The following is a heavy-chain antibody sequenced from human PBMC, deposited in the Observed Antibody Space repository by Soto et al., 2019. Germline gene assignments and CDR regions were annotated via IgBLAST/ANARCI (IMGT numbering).Heavy chain of an antibody. Sequence: SETLSLTCTVSGGSISSGGYYRSWIRQHPGKGLEWIGYIYYSGSTYYNPSLKSRVTISVDTSKNQFSLKLSSVTAADTAVYYCARDRRIAAAGGAHDAFDIWGQGIMVTVSS. CDR1: GGSISSGGYY. CDR2: IYYSGST. J-gene: IGHJ3*02. V-gene: IGHV4-31*03. D-gene: IGHD6-13*01. CDR3: ARDRRIAAAGGAHDAFDI.